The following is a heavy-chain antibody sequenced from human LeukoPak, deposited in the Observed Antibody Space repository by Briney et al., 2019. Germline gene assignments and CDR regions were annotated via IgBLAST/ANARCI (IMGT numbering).Heavy chain of an antibody. CDR2: INHSGST. CDR1: GGSISSSSYY. CDR3: ARGGFGYYGSGRGYYYMDV. Sequence: PSETLSLTCTVSGGSISSSSYYWGWIRQPPGKGLEWIGEINHSGSTNYNPSLKSRVTISVDTSKNQFSLKLSSVTAADTAVYYCARGGFGYYGSGRGYYYMDVWGKGTTVTVSS. D-gene: IGHD3-10*01. J-gene: IGHJ6*03. V-gene: IGHV4-39*07.